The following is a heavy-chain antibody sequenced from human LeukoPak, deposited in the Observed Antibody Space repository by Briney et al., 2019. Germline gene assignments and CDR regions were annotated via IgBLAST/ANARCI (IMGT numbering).Heavy chain of an antibody. V-gene: IGHV1-18*01. J-gene: IGHJ4*02. Sequence: ASVKVSCKTSGYTFTSYGITWVRQAPGQGLEWMGWISAYNGNTNYALKLQGRVTMTTDTSTSTAYMELRSLRSDDTAVYYCARVPRSPVAGKSGCFDYWGQGTLVTVSS. CDR2: ISAYNGNT. D-gene: IGHD6-19*01. CDR3: ARVPRSPVAGKSGCFDY. CDR1: GYTFTSYG.